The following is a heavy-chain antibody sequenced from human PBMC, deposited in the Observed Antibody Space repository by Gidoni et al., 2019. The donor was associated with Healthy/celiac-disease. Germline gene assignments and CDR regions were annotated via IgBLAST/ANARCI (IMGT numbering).Heavy chain of an antibody. CDR1: GFTFSRYG. Sequence: QVQLVESGGGVVQPGRSLRLSCAASGFTFSRYGMDWVRQAPGKGLEWVAFISYDGSNKYYADYVNGRFTISRDNSKNTLYLQMNSLRAEDTAVYYCANLAAAGSLIDYWGQGTLVTVSS. CDR2: ISYDGSNK. J-gene: IGHJ4*02. CDR3: ANLAAAGSLIDY. V-gene: IGHV3-30*18. D-gene: IGHD6-13*01.